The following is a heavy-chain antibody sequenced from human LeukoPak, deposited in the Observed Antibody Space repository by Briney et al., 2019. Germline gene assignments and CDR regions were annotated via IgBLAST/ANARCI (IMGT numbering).Heavy chain of an antibody. CDR1: GGSFSGYY. V-gene: IGHV4-34*01. Sequence: KPSETLSLTCAVYGGSFSGYYWSWIRQPPGKGLEWIGEINHSGSTNYNPSLKSRVTISVDTSKNQFSLKLSSVTAADTAVYYCARGYCSSTSCLYYFDYWGQGTLVTVSS. CDR3: ARGYCSSTSCLYYFDY. CDR2: INHSGST. D-gene: IGHD2-2*01. J-gene: IGHJ4*02.